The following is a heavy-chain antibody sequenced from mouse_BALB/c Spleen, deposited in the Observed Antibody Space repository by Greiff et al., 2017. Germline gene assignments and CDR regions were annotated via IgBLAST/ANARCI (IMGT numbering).Heavy chain of an antibody. V-gene: IGHV1-80*01. D-gene: IGHD2-3*01. Sequence: VQRVESGAELVRPGSSVKISCKASGYAFSSYWMNWVKQRPGQGLEWIGQIYPGDGDTNYNGKFKGKATLTADKSSSTAYMQLSSLTSEDSAVYFCATMMVTSGDYWGQGTTLTVSS. CDR2: IYPGDGDT. J-gene: IGHJ2*01. CDR3: ATMMVTSGDY. CDR1: GYAFSSYW.